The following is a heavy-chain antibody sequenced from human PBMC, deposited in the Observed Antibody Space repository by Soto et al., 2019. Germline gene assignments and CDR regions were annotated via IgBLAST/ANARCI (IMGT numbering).Heavy chain of an antibody. CDR2: IIPIFGTA. Sequence: QVQLVQSGAEVKKPGSSVKVSCKASGGAFSSYAISWVRQAPGQGLEWMGGIIPIFGTANYAQKFQGRVTITADESTRTAYMELSSLRSEDTDVYYCARWHYYDSSGYSYYFDYWGQGTLVTVSS. V-gene: IGHV1-69*01. J-gene: IGHJ4*02. D-gene: IGHD3-22*01. CDR3: ARWHYYDSSGYSYYFDY. CDR1: GGAFSSYA.